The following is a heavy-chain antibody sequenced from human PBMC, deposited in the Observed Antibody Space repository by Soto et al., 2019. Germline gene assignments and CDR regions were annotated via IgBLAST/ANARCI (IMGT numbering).Heavy chain of an antibody. Sequence: SQTLSLPCAISGDSVSGNSAAWNWIRQSPSRGRERVGRRYYRSKWYNDYAITVKSRITVTPATSKNQFSLHLDSVTPEDTAVYYCAREFPYDESSDSYFNYGGQGALVTVS. D-gene: IGHD6-19*01. V-gene: IGHV6-1*01. J-gene: IGHJ4*02. CDR2: RYYRSKWYN. CDR3: AREFPYDESSDSYFNY. CDR1: GDSVSGNSAA.